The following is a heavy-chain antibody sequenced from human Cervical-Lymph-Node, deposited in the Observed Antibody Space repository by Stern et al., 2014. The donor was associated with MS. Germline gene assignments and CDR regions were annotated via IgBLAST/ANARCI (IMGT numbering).Heavy chain of an antibody. CDR2: IWYDGNKK. CDR1: GFTFSNYG. D-gene: IGHD1-7*01. Sequence: QVQLGQSGGGVVQPGRSLRLSCAASGFTFSNYGMHWVRQAPGKGLEWLAVIWYDGNKKYYADSVKGRFTISRDNSKNTLFLQMSSLTAEDTALYYCARGNWNYEGMGYWGQGILVTVSS. CDR3: ARGNWNYEGMGY. J-gene: IGHJ4*02. V-gene: IGHV3-33*01.